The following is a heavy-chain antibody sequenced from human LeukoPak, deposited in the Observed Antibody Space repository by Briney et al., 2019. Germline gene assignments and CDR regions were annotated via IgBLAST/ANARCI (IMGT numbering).Heavy chain of an antibody. Sequence: ASVKVSCKTSGYTFVDYFIHWVRQAPGQGLEWMGRINANSGGTEYEQKFQGRVTMTRDTSISTAYVEVNWLISDDTAIYYCARDVSSTSNWEFDYWGQGTLVTVSS. CDR2: INANSGGT. CDR3: ARDVSSTSNWEFDY. CDR1: GYTFVDYF. J-gene: IGHJ4*02. V-gene: IGHV1-2*06. D-gene: IGHD1-26*01.